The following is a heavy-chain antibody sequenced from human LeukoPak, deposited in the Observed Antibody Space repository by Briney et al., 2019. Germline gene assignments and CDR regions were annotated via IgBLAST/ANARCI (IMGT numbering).Heavy chain of an antibody. D-gene: IGHD1-1*01. CDR2: ISSSSSYI. CDR3: ARESTTGATGDY. CDR1: GFTFSSYS. V-gene: IGHV3-21*01. J-gene: IGHJ4*02. Sequence: GGSLRLSCAASGFTFSSYSMNWVRQAPGKGLEWVSSISSSSSYIYYADSVKGRFTVSRDNSKNTVYLQMNSLRAEDTAVYFCARESTTGATGDYWGQGTLVTVS.